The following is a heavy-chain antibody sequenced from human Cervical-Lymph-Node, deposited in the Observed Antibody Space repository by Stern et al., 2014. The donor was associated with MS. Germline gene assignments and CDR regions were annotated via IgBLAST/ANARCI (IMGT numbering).Heavy chain of an antibody. V-gene: IGHV4-59*01. D-gene: IGHD6-19*01. CDR2: IYYSGST. CDR3: ARGVAVADTDFFDP. J-gene: IGHJ5*02. CDR1: GGSISSYY. Sequence: QLQLQESGPGLVKPSETLSLTCTVSGGSISSYYWSWIRQPPGKGLEWIGYIYYSGSTHYNPSLKSRVTITVDTSKNQFSLKLSSVTAADTAVYYCARGVAVADTDFFDPWGQGTLVTVSS.